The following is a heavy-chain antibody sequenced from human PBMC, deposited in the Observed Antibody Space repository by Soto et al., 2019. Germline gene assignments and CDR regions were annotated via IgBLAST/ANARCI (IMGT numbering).Heavy chain of an antibody. CDR3: ARDRFPWYYDFMGYFDY. CDR2: IWYDGSNK. CDR1: GFTFSSYG. J-gene: IGHJ4*02. D-gene: IGHD3-3*01. V-gene: IGHV3-33*01. Sequence: QVQLVESGGGVVQPGRSLRLSCAASGFTFSSYGMHWVRQAPGKGLEWVAVIWYDGSNKYYADSVKGRFTISRDNSKNTLSLQMNCLRAEDTAVYYCARDRFPWYYDFMGYFDYWGQGTLVTVSS.